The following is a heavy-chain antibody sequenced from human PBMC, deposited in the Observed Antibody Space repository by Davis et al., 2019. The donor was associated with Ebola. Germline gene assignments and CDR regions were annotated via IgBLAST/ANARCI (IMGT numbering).Heavy chain of an antibody. J-gene: IGHJ5*02. D-gene: IGHD3-3*01. Sequence: SETLSLTCTVSGGSISSGDYYWSWIRQPPGKGLEWIGYIYYSGSTYYNPSLKSRVTISVDTSKNQFSLKLSSVTAADTAVYYCARVHARITIFGVVSYWFDPWGQGTLVTVSS. CDR3: ARVHARITIFGVVSYWFDP. CDR2: IYYSGST. CDR1: GGSISSGDYY. V-gene: IGHV4-30-4*01.